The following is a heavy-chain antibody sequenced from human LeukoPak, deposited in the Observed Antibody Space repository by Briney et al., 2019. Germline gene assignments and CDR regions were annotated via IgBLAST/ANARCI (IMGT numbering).Heavy chain of an antibody. CDR1: GFTFSDYY. V-gene: IGHV3-11*01. Sequence: GGSLRLSCAASGFTFSDYYMSWIRQAPGKGLEWVSYISSSSSTIYYADSVKGRFTISRDNAKNSLYLQMNSLRAEDTAVYYCATVTVVTPRTRGRYCYYGMDVWGQGTTVTVSS. J-gene: IGHJ6*02. CDR3: ATVTVVTPRTRGRYCYYGMDV. D-gene: IGHD4-23*01. CDR2: ISSSSSTI.